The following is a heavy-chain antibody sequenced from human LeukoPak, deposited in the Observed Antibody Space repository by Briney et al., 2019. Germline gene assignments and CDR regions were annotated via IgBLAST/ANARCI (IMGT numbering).Heavy chain of an antibody. CDR1: GGFVRTSYN. Sequence: SETLSLTCSVSGGFVRTSYNWGWIRQPPGKGLEWIGSIYYSGETYYNPSLKSRLTISVDTPKNQFSLGLRSVTAADTAVIYCAAEDSGALVYWGQGILVTVSS. J-gene: IGHJ4*02. V-gene: IGHV4-39*01. CDR2: IYYSGET. CDR3: AAEDSGALVY. D-gene: IGHD1-26*01.